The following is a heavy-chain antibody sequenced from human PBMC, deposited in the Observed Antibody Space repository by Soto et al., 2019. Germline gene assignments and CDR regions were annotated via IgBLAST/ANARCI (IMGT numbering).Heavy chain of an antibody. CDR1: GGSISSSSYY. V-gene: IGHV4-39*01. CDR2: IYYSGST. J-gene: IGHJ4*02. CDR3: ARPLGGKQGLYD. Sequence: PSETLSLTCTVSGGSISSSSYYWGWIRQPPGKGLEWIGSIYYSGSTYYNPSLKSRVTISVDTSKNQFSLKLSSVTAADTAVYYCARPLGGKQGLYDCGQGTLVTVSS. D-gene: IGHD6-19*01.